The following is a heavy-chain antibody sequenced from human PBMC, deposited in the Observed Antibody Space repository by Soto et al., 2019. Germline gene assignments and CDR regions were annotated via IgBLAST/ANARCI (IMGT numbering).Heavy chain of an antibody. Sequence: GGSLRLSCTASGFTLSSYAMSWVRQAPGKGLECVSGISGSGETTYYADSVKGRFTISRDNSKNTLFLQMNSLRAEDTAVYYCATEYYYDSSGYYFGLDGSGQGTTVTVAS. CDR2: ISGSGETT. CDR3: ATEYYYDSSGYYFGLDG. V-gene: IGHV3-23*01. D-gene: IGHD3-22*01. J-gene: IGHJ6*02. CDR1: GFTLSSYA.